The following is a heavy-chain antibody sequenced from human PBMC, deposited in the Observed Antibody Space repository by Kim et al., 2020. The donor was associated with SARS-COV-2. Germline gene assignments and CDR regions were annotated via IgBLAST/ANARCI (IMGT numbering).Heavy chain of an antibody. CDR2: IWHDESKK. Sequence: GGSLRLSCAASGFTFSNYAIHWVRPAPGKGLEWVAVIWHDESKKYYVDSVKGRFTISRDNSNNTLYLQMNSLRAEDTAVYYCAREGGNTGYYSIDSWGQGTLVSVS. V-gene: IGHV3-33*01. CDR1: GFTFSNYA. D-gene: IGHD3-22*01. CDR3: AREGGNTGYYSIDS. J-gene: IGHJ5*01.